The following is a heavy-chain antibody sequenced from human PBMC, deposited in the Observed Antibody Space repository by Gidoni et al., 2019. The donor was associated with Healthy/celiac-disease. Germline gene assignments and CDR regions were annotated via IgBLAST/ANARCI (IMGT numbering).Heavy chain of an antibody. J-gene: IGHJ4*02. CDR1: GFTFINAW. D-gene: IGHD6-13*01. Sequence: EVQLVESGGGLVQPGVSLRLSCASSGFTFINAWMSWVRQAPGKGLEWVGRIKSKTDGGKTDYAAPVKGRFTISRDDSKNTLYLQMNSLKTEDTAVYYCTTGGRNSWYSGFFDYWGQGTLVTVSS. CDR3: TTGGRNSWYSGFFDY. V-gene: IGHV3-15*01. CDR2: IKSKTDGGKT.